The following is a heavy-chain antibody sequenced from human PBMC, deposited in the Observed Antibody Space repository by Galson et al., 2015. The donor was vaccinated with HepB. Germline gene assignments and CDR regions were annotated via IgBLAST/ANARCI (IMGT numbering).Heavy chain of an antibody. CDR3: ARGPNHYDSSGSRLPGCWFDP. Sequence: QSGAEVKKPGASVKASCKASGGTFSSYAISWVRQAPGQGLEWMGGIIPIFGTANYAQKFQGRVTIAADESTSTAYMELSSLRSEDTAVYYCARGPNHYDSSGSRLPGCWFDPWGQGTLVTVSS. CDR2: IIPIFGTA. D-gene: IGHD3-22*01. J-gene: IGHJ5*02. CDR1: GGTFSSYA. V-gene: IGHV1-69*13.